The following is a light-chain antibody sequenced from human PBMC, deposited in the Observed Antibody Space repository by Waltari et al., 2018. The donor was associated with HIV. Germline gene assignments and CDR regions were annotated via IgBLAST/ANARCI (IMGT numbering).Light chain of an antibody. V-gene: IGLV2-11*01. CDR3: CSYADNYTWV. CDR2: DVN. CDR1: SSDVGGYNY. J-gene: IGLJ3*02. Sequence: QSALTQPRSMSGSPGQSVTISCTGTSSDVGGYNYVSWYQQHPGKAPKLMIFDVNKRPSGVPDRFSGSKSGNTASLTISGLQAEDEAYYYCCSYADNYTWVFGGGTKLTVL.